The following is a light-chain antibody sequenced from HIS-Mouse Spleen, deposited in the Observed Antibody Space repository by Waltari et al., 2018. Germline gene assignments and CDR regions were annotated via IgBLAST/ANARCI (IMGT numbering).Light chain of an antibody. V-gene: IGLV2-23*01. J-gene: IGLJ3*02. CDR2: EGS. CDR1: SSDVGGYNL. CDR3: CSYAGSSTYWV. Sequence: QSALTQPASVSGSPGQSITIPCTGPSSDVGGYNLFSWYQQHPGKAPKLMIYEGSKRPSGVSNRFSGSKSGNTASLTISGLQAEDEADYYCCSYAGSSTYWVFGGGTKLTVL.